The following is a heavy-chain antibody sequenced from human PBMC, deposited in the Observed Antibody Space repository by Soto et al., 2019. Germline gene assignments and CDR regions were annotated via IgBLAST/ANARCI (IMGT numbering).Heavy chain of an antibody. J-gene: IGHJ6*02. CDR1: GFTFSLYA. Sequence: EVQLLESGGGLVQPGGCLRLSCAASGFTFSLYAMSWVRQAPGKGLEWVSVISGSGGSTYYADSVKGRFTVSRDNSKNTLYLQMNSLGVEDTAVYYCAKSVGGTNYYYGMDVWGRGTTVTVSS. V-gene: IGHV3-23*01. CDR3: AKSVGGTNYYYGMDV. CDR2: ISGSGGST. D-gene: IGHD2-15*01.